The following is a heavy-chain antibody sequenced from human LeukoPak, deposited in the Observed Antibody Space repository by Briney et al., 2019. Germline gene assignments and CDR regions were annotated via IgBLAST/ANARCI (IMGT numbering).Heavy chain of an antibody. CDR2: IKQDGSEK. CDR3: ARKVVPAAMSFDY. D-gene: IGHD2-2*01. CDR1: GFTFSSYW. J-gene: IGHJ4*02. Sequence: GGSLRLSCAASGFTFSSYWMSWVRQAPGKGLEWVANIKQDGSEKYYVDSVKGRFTISRDNAKNSLYLQMNSLRAEDTAVYYCARKVVPAAMSFDYWGQGTLVTVSS. V-gene: IGHV3-7*01.